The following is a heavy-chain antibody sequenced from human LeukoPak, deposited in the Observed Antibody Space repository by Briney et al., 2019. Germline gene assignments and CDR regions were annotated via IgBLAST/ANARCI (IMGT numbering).Heavy chain of an antibody. CDR3: ARAPLGGTIFGVVIVLGNDY. CDR1: GFTFSSYS. J-gene: IGHJ4*02. V-gene: IGHV3-48*01. D-gene: IGHD3-3*01. Sequence: GGSLRLSCAASGFTFSSYSMNWVRQAPGKGLEWVSYISSSSSTVYYADSVKGRFTISRDNAKNSLYLQMNSLRAEDTAVYYCARAPLGGTIFGVVIVLGNDYWGQGTLVTVSS. CDR2: ISSSSSTV.